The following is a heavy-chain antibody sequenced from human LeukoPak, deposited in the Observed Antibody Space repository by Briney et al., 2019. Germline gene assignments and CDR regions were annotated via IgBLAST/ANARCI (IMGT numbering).Heavy chain of an antibody. J-gene: IGHJ4*02. V-gene: IGHV3-21*01. Sequence: GGSLRLSCAASEFTFSSYSMNWVRQAPGKGLEWVSSISSSSYIYYADSVKGRFTISRDNAKNSLYLQMNSLRAEDTAVYYCARDMSPTIFGVVITPYFDYWGQGTLVTVSS. CDR3: ARDMSPTIFGVVITPYFDY. D-gene: IGHD3-3*01. CDR1: EFTFSSYS. CDR2: ISSSSYI.